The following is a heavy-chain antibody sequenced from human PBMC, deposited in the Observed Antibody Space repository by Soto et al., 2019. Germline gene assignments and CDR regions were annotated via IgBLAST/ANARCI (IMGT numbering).Heavy chain of an antibody. CDR1: GGSISSSRYY. Sequence: SETLSLTCTVSGGSISSSRYYWGWIRQPPEKGLEWIGSIYYSGSTYYNPSLKSRVTISVDTSKNQFSLKLSSVTAADTAVYFFFRAPHGYSYYLHDLEFWGKGTLDTGSS. V-gene: IGHV4-39*07. J-gene: IGHJ4*02. CDR2: IYYSGST. CDR3: FRAPHGYSYYLHDLEF. D-gene: IGHD5-18*01.